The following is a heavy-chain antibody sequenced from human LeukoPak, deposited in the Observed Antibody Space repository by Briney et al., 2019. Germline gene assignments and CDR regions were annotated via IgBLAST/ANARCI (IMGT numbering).Heavy chain of an antibody. V-gene: IGHV1-8*03. D-gene: IGHD6-13*01. CDR2: MNPKNGNT. Sequence: ASVKVSCKASGYTFTSLDISWVRQANGQGLEWLGWMNPKNGNTGYAQKFRGRVTITRDTSESIAYMELSGLRSDDTAVYYCARTGDGSSWFYYYYYYYMDVWGKGTTVTVSS. CDR3: ARTGDGSSWFYYYYYYYMDV. CDR1: GYTFTSLD. J-gene: IGHJ6*03.